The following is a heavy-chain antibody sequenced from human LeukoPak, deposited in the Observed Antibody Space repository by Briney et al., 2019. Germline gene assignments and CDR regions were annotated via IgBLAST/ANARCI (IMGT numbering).Heavy chain of an antibody. Sequence: GASVKVSCKVSGYTLTELSMHWVRQAPGKGLEWMGGFDPEDGETIYAQKFQGRVTITADESTSTAYMELSSLRSEDTAVYYCARDESYGRLDYWGQGTLVTVSS. CDR3: ARDESYGRLDY. V-gene: IGHV1-24*01. CDR2: FDPEDGET. D-gene: IGHD5-18*01. CDR1: GYTLTELS. J-gene: IGHJ4*02.